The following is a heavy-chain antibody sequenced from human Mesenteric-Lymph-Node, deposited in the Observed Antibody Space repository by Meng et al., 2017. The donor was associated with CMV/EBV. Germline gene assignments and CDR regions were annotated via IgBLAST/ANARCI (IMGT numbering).Heavy chain of an antibody. J-gene: IGHJ4*01. CDR3: ARGDDDFVEGSFDY. CDR2: LNGSGDRT. Sequence: SGFTFSHVVMGWVRQSSGEGLECVSTLNGSGDRTYYADSVKGRFTISRDNSKNTLYLQMNSLRVEDTALYYCARGDDDFVEGSFDYWGQGTLVTVSS. D-gene: IGHD3-3*01. V-gene: IGHV3-23*01. CDR1: GFTFSHVV.